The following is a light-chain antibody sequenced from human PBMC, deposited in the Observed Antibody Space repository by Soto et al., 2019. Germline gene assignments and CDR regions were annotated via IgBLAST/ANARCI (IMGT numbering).Light chain of an antibody. CDR1: SSNIGRNA. J-gene: IGLJ2*01. CDR3: AAWDDSLSGRVV. CDR2: SND. Sequence: QLVLTQPPSASGTPGQRVTMSCSGSSSNIGRNAVSWYQQLPGTAPKLLIYSNDQRPSGVPDRFSGAKSGTSASLAISGLQSEDEADYYCAAWDDSLSGRVVFGGGTKLTVL. V-gene: IGLV1-44*01.